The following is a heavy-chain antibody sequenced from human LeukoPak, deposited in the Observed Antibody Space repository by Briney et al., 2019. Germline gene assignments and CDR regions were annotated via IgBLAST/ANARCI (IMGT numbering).Heavy chain of an antibody. CDR1: GYTFTGYY. D-gene: IGHD3-10*01. J-gene: IGHJ6*03. CDR3: ARDLGGYGSGSYYYYYYYMDV. V-gene: IGHV1-2*02. CDR2: INPNSGGT. Sequence: ASVKVSCKASGYTFTGYYMHWVRQAPGQGLEWMGWINPNSGGTNYAQKFQGRVTMTRDTSISTAYMELSSLRSEDTAVYYCARDLGGYGSGSYYYYYYYMDVWGKGTTVTVSS.